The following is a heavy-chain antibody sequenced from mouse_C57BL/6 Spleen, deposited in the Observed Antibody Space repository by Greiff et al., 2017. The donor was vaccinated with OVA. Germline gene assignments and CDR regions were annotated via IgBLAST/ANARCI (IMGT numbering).Heavy chain of an antibody. CDR3: ARDYGSSYLRYYAMDY. Sequence: EVKVVESGAELVKPGASVKLSCTASGFNIKDYYMHWVKQRTEQGLEWIGRIDPEDGETKYAPKFQGKATITADTSSNTAYLQLSSLTSEDTAVYYCARDYGSSYLRYYAMDYWGQGTSVTVSS. CDR1: GFNIKDYY. V-gene: IGHV14-2*01. J-gene: IGHJ4*01. D-gene: IGHD1-1*01. CDR2: IDPEDGET.